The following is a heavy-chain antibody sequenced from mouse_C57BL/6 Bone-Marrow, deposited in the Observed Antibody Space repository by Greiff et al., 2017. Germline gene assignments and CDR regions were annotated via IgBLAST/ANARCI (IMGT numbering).Heavy chain of an antibody. CDR2: INYDGSST. J-gene: IGHJ4*01. CDR1: GFTFSDYY. V-gene: IGHV5-16*01. CDR3: ARDSYYGRGTYAMDY. Sequence: EVKLVESEGGLVQPGSSMKLSCTASGFTFSDYYMAWVRQVPEKGLEWVANINYDGSSTYYLDSLKSRFIISRDNAKNILYLQMSSLKSEDTATYYCARDSYYGRGTYAMDYWGQGTSVTVSS. D-gene: IGHD1-1*01.